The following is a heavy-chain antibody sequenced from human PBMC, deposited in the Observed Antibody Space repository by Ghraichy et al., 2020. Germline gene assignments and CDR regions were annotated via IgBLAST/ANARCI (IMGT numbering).Heavy chain of an antibody. CDR1: GASISSGGFY. J-gene: IGHJ4*02. D-gene: IGHD3-3*01. CDR2: IYYSGST. Sequence: SQTLSLTCTVSGASISSGGFYWSWIRQHAEKGLECIGYIYYSGSTYYNPSLESRVIITVDMSKNQVSLKLRSVTAADTAVYYCARVTPTTNYHYWSGYPDYWGPGTQVTVSS. CDR3: ARVTPTTNYHYWSGYPDY. V-gene: IGHV4-31*03.